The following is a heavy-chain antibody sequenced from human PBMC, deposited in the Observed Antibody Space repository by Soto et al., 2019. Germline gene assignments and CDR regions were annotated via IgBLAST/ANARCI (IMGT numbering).Heavy chain of an antibody. V-gene: IGHV4-34*01. J-gene: IGHJ4*02. CDR3: ARGVYNTRFGVVSLDY. D-gene: IGHD3-3*01. Sequence: SETLSLTCAVYGGSFSGYYWSWIRQPPGKGLEWIGEINHSGSTNYNPSLKSRVTISVDTSKNQFSLKLSSVTAADTAVYYCARGVYNTRFGVVSLDYWGQGILVTVSS. CDR2: INHSGST. CDR1: GGSFSGYY.